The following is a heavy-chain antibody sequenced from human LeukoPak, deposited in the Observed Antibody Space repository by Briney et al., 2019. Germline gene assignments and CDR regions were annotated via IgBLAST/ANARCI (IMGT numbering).Heavy chain of an antibody. V-gene: IGHV3-30*02. D-gene: IGHD5-12*01. CDR1: RFTFNTCG. CDR3: AKDYSDYGYNWFDP. CDR2: IRYDGRNQ. Sequence: GGSLRLSCAASRFTFNTCGMHWVRQAPGKGLEWVAFIRYDGRNQHYADSVKGRFTISRDNSKNTLYLQMNSLRAEDTAVYYCAKDYSDYGYNWFDPWGQGTLATVSS. J-gene: IGHJ5*02.